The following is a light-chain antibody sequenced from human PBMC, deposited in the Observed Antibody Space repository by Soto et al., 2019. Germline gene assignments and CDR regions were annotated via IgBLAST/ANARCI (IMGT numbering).Light chain of an antibody. CDR1: QSVSTW. CDR3: QQYTSYSWT. Sequence: DIPISQSPSTLSASVGDRVTITCRASQSVSTWLAWYQQKPGKAPKLLIYKASVLGSGVPSRFRGSESGTEFTLTISSLQPDDFATYYCQQYTSYSWTFGQGTKIEIK. V-gene: IGKV1-5*03. J-gene: IGKJ1*01. CDR2: KAS.